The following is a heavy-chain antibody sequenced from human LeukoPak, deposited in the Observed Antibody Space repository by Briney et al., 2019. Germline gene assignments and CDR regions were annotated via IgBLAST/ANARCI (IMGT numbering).Heavy chain of an antibody. CDR3: ATDRGWRTSGYYLYYFEY. CDR1: GFTFSHYW. D-gene: IGHD3-3*01. J-gene: IGHJ4*02. CDR2: MKEDGSQE. V-gene: IGHV3-7*01. Sequence: GGSLRLSCAASGFTFSHYWMTWVRQAPGKGLEWVANMKEDGSQETYVDSVRGRFTISRDNTMNSLYLQMSSLRAEDTAVYYCATDRGWRTSGYYLYYFEYWGQGTLVTYSS.